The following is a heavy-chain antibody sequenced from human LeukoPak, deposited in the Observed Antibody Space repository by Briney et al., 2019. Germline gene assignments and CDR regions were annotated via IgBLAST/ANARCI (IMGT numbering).Heavy chain of an antibody. Sequence: ASVKVSCMASGYTFTSYGISWVRQAPGQGLEWMGWISAYNGNTNYAQKLQGRVTMTTDTSTSTAYMELRSLRSDDTAVYYCAVVVANNWFDPWGQGTLVTVSS. CDR3: AVVVANNWFDP. V-gene: IGHV1-18*01. J-gene: IGHJ5*02. CDR1: GYTFTSYG. D-gene: IGHD2-15*01. CDR2: ISAYNGNT.